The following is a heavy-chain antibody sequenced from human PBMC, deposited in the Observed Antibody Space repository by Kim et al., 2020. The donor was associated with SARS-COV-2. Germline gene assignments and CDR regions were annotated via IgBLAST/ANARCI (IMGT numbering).Heavy chain of an antibody. Sequence: HPSLKSRVTISVDTSKNQFSLKLSSVTAADTAVYYWARGGYGDIHGMDVWGQGTTVTVSS. V-gene: IGHV4-59*09. J-gene: IGHJ6*02. CDR3: ARGGYGDIHGMDV. D-gene: IGHD4-17*01.